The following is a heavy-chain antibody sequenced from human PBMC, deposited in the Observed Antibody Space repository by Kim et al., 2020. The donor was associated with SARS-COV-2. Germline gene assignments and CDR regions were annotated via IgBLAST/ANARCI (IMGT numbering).Heavy chain of an antibody. J-gene: IGHJ4*02. V-gene: IGHV3-74*01. CDR1: GFIFSDYW. D-gene: IGHD3-10*01. CDR2: IYDDGSGT. CDR3: AREARGRGQYYFDY. Sequence: GGSLRLSCEASGFIFSDYWMHWVRQAPGKGPVWVSRIYDDGSGTSYADSVKGRFTISRDNAKNTLHLDMNGLRADDTAVYHCAREARGRGQYYFDYWGQGTLVTVSS.